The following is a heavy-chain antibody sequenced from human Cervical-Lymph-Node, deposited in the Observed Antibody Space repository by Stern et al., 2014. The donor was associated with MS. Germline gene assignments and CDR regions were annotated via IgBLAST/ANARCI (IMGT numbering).Heavy chain of an antibody. D-gene: IGHD2/OR15-2a*01. J-gene: IGHJ5*02. CDR3: TRGDLVIVSVVLGRFDP. Sequence: QLVQSGAEVKKPGASMKVSCKASGYSFSDFYIHWVRQAPGQGLEWMGRINPKSGVTKYAQKFRGRVTMTRDTSISTAYMELSRLKSDDTAVYYCTRGDLVIVSVVLGRFDPWGQGTLATVAS. CDR2: INPKSGVT. CDR1: GYSFSDFY. V-gene: IGHV1-2*06.